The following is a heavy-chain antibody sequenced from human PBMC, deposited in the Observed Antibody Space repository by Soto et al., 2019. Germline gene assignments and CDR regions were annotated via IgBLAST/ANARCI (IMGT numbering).Heavy chain of an antibody. CDR1: GFTFSNYA. CDR3: AQSDWFHP. J-gene: IGHJ5*02. Sequence: EVQLLESGGGLVQPGGSLRLSCAASGFTFSNYAMNWVRQAPGKGLEWVSTITGSGGGTYYTDSVKGRFTISRDNSKDALYLQMTSLRVEDTAVYHCAQSDWFHPWGQGTLVSVSS. V-gene: IGHV3-23*01. CDR2: ITGSGGGT.